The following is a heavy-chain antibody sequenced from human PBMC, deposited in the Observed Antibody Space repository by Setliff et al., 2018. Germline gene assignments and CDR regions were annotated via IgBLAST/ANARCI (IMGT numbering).Heavy chain of an antibody. CDR2: INHSGGST. CDR3: AKDDAGYCSGGSCYAPFDY. CDR1: GFTFSSYA. D-gene: IGHD2-15*01. V-gene: IGHV3-23*01. J-gene: IGHJ4*02. Sequence: GGSLRLSCAASGFTFSSYAMSWVRQAPGNGLEWVSAINHSGGSTYYADPVKGRFTISRDNSKNTLYLQMNSLRAEDTAVYYCAKDDAGYCSGGSCYAPFDYWGQGTLVTVSS.